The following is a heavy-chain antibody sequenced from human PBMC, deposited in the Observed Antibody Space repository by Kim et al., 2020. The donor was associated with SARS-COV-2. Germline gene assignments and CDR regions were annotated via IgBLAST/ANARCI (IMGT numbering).Heavy chain of an antibody. Sequence: PALKSRVTISVDTSKNQFSLKLSSVTAADTAVYYCARGYCSGGSCYSFDYWGQGTLVTVSS. CDR3: ARGYCSGGSCYSFDY. J-gene: IGHJ4*02. V-gene: IGHV4-31*02. D-gene: IGHD2-15*01.